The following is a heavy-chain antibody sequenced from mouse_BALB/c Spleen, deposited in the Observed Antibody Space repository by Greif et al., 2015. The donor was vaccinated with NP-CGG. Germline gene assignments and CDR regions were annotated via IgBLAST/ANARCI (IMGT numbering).Heavy chain of an antibody. CDR1: GFAFSSYD. CDR3: ARQGGYYDAMDY. V-gene: IGHV5-12-1*01. J-gene: IGHJ4*01. Sequence: EVHLVESGGGLVKPGGSLKLSCAASGFAFSSYDMPWVRQTPEKRLEWVAYISSGGGSTYYPDTVKGRFTISRDNAKNTLYLQMSSLKSEDTAMYYCARQGGYYDAMDYWGQGTSVTVSS. D-gene: IGHD2-2*01. CDR2: ISSGGGST.